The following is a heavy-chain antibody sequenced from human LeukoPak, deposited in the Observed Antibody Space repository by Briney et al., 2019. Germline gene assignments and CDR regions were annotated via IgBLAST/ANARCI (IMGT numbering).Heavy chain of an antibody. V-gene: IGHV1-18*04. J-gene: IGHJ4*02. CDR2: ISAYNGNT. Sequence: GASVKVSCKASGYTFTGYYMHWVRQAPGQGLEWMGWISAYNGNTNYAQKLQGRVTMTTDTSTSTAYMELRSLRSDDTAVYYCARFYDSSGYWEFDYWGQGTLVTVSS. D-gene: IGHD3-22*01. CDR3: ARFYDSSGYWEFDY. CDR1: GYTFTGYY.